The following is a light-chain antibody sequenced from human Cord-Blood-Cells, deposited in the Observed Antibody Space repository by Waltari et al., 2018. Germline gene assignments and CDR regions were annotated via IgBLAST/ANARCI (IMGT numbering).Light chain of an antibody. Sequence: EIVMTQSPATLSVSPGERATLSSRASQSVSSNLAWDQQKPGQAPRLPIYGASTRATGIPARFSGSGSGTEFTLTISSLQSEDFAVYYCQQYNNFSITFGQGTRLEIK. J-gene: IGKJ5*01. CDR1: QSVSSN. CDR2: GAS. V-gene: IGKV3-15*01. CDR3: QQYNNFSIT.